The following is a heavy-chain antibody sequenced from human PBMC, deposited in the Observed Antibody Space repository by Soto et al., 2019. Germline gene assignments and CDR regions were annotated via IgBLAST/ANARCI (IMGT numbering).Heavy chain of an antibody. D-gene: IGHD6-13*01. CDR2: IIPIFGTA. CDR3: ARVGAAAGTGTYYYYGMDV. J-gene: IGHJ6*02. Sequence: SVTVSCKASGGTFSSYAMSWVRQAPRQGLEWMGGIIPIFGTANYAQKFQGRVTITADESTSTAYMELSSLRSEDTAVYYCARVGAAAGTGTYYYYGMDVWGQGTTVTVSS. CDR1: GGTFSSYA. V-gene: IGHV1-69*13.